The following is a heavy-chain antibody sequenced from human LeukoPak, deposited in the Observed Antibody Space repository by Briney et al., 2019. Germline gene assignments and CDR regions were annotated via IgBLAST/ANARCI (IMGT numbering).Heavy chain of an antibody. J-gene: IGHJ4*02. CDR1: GGSISSSSYY. CDR3: ARVHVPVTPVDY. D-gene: IGHD2-2*01. V-gene: IGHV4-39*07. Sequence: PSETLSLTCTVSGGSISSSSYYWSWIRQPPGKGLEWIGSIYYSGSTYYNPSLKSRVTISVDTSKNQFSLKLGSVTAADTAVYYCARVHVPVTPVDYWGQGTLVTVSS. CDR2: IYYSGST.